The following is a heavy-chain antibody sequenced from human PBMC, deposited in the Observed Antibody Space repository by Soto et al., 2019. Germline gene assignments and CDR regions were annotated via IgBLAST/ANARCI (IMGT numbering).Heavy chain of an antibody. V-gene: IGHV5-10-1*01. CDR2: IDPSDSYT. CDR1: GYSFTSYW. D-gene: IGHD2-2*01. CDR3: ARHRPYCSSTSCYKGVYYYGMDV. Sequence: GESLKISCKGSGYSFTSYWISWVRQMPGKGLEWMGRIDPSDSYTNYSPSFQGHVTISADKSISTAYLQWSSLKASDTAMYYCARHRPYCSSTSCYKGVYYYGMDVWGQGTTVTVSS. J-gene: IGHJ6*02.